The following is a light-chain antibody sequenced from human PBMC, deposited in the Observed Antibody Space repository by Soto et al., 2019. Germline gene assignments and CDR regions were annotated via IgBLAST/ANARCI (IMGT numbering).Light chain of an antibody. CDR2: GAS. J-gene: IGKJ1*01. V-gene: IGKV3-20*01. CDR3: QQYASSPRT. CDR1: QSVSGTY. Sequence: EIVLTQSPGTLSLSPGEGATLSCRASQSVSGTYLAWFQPKTGQAPRLLIYGASSRATGIPDRFSGSGSGTDFPLTISRLEPEDFAVYYCQQYASSPRTFGQGTKVEIK.